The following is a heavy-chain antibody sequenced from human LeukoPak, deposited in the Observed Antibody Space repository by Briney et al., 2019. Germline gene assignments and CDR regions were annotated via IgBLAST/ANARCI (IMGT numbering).Heavy chain of an antibody. CDR3: ARDSVSGSVYYYYYMDV. D-gene: IGHD3-10*01. CDR2: ISSSGSTI. V-gene: IGHV3-11*04. CDR1: GFTFSDYY. Sequence: GRSLRLSCAASGFTFSDYYMSWIRQAPGKGLEWVSYISSSGSTIYYADSVKGRFTISRDNSKNTLYLQMNSLRAEDTAVYYCARDSVSGSVYYYYYMDVWGKGTTVTVSS. J-gene: IGHJ6*03.